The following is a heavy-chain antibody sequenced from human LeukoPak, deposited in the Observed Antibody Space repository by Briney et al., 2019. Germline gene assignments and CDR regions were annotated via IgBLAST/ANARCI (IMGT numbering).Heavy chain of an antibody. Sequence: GESLKISCKGSGYSFTSYWIGWVRQMPGKGLEWRGIIYPGDSDTRYSPSFQGQVTISADKSISTAYLQWSSLKASDTAMYYCARQDCSSTSCYFNWFDPWGQGTLVTVSS. V-gene: IGHV5-51*01. D-gene: IGHD2-2*01. CDR1: GYSFTSYW. CDR3: ARQDCSSTSCYFNWFDP. CDR2: IYPGDSDT. J-gene: IGHJ5*02.